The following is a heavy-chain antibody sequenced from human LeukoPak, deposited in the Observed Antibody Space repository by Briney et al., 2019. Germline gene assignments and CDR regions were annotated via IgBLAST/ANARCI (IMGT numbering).Heavy chain of an antibody. J-gene: IGHJ5*02. CDR3: EITNGPIDH. CDR1: GDSVSSNSAA. CDR2: TYYRSKWYN. Sequence: SQTLSLTCSISGDSVSSNSAAWNWIRQAPSRGLEWLGRTYYRSKWYNEYAVSVKSRITIKSDTSKNQFSLQLNSVTPEDTAVYYCEITNGPIDHWGRGPLVTVSS. D-gene: IGHD2-8*01. V-gene: IGHV6-1*01.